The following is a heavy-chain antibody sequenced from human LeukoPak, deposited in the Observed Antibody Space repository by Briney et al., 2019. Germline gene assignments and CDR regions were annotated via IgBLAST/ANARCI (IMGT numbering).Heavy chain of an antibody. CDR2: IIPIFGTA. CDR1: GGTFSSYA. J-gene: IGHJ3*02. D-gene: IGHD5-24*01. V-gene: IGHV1-69*06. CDR3: AREKRDGYPQDPEDAFDI. Sequence: GASVKVSCKASGGTFSSYAISWVRQAPGQGLEWMGGIIPIFGTANYAQKFQGRVTITADKPTSTAYMELNSLRAEDTAVYYCAREKRDGYPQDPEDAFDIWGQGTMVTVSS.